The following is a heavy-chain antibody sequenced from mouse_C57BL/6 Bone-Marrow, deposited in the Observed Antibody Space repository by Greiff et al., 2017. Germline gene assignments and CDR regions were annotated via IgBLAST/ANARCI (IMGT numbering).Heavy chain of an antibody. V-gene: IGHV10-1*01. CDR1: GFSFNTYA. J-gene: IGHJ3*01. CDR2: IRSKSNNYAT. D-gene: IGHD2-4*01. Sequence: EVQRVESGGGLVQPKGSLKLSCAASGFSFNTYAMNWVRQAPGKGLEWVARIRSKSNNYATYYADSVKDRFTISRDDSESMLYLQMNNLKTEDTAMYDCVSSMSTRRDWFAYWGQVTLVTDSA. CDR3: VSSMSTRRDWFAY.